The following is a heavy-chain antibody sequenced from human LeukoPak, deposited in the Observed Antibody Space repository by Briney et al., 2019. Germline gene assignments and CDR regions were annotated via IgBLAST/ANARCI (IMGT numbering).Heavy chain of an antibody. V-gene: IGHV3-53*01. CDR1: GFTVSSNY. CDR3: ARDDHSGGRRFDT. D-gene: IGHD6-19*01. CDR2: IHSAGTT. J-gene: IGHJ5*02. Sequence: GGSLRLSCAASGFTVSSNYMSWVRQAPGKGLEWVSGIHSAGTTYYADSVKGRFTISRDTSKNTLYLQMNSLRAEDTAVYYCARDDHSGGRRFDTWGQGTLVTVSS.